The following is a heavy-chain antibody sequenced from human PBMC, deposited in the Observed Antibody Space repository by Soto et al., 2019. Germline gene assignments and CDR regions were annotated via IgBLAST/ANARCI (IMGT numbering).Heavy chain of an antibody. CDR1: GFTFSSYG. D-gene: IGHD4-17*01. V-gene: IGHV3-30*18. J-gene: IGHJ4*02. Sequence: PEGALRLSCAASGFTFSSYGMHWVRQAPGKGLEWVAVILYDGSNKYYADSVKGRFTISRDNSKNTLYLQMNSLRAEDTAVYYCAKDRGALRWSEEHYYFDYWGQGTLVTVSS. CDR3: AKDRGALRWSEEHYYFDY. CDR2: ILYDGSNK.